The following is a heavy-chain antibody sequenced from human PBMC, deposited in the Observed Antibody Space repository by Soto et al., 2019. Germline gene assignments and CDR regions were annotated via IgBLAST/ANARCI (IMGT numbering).Heavy chain of an antibody. J-gene: IGHJ4*02. V-gene: IGHV3-74*01. CDR1: GFMFSNFW. Sequence: GGSLRLSCAVSGFMFSNFWMHWVRQAPGKGLVWVARINTDGSVTSHADSVKGRFTISRDNAKSTLYLQMNSLREEDSAMYYCARQTGLGATNYWGQGTMVTVSS. CDR2: INTDGSVT. D-gene: IGHD1-26*01. CDR3: ARQTGLGATNY.